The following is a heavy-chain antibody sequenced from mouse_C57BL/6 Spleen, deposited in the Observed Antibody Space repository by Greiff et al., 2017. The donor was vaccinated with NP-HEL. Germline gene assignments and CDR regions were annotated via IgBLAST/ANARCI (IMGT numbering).Heavy chain of an antibody. J-gene: IGHJ2*01. CDR2: INPSSGYT. CDR1: GYTFTSYW. V-gene: IGHV1-7*01. Sequence: LVESGAELAKPGASVKLSCKASGYTFTSYWMHWVKQRPGQGLVWIGSINPSSGYTKYNQKFKDKATLTADKSSSTAYMPLSSLTYEDSAVYYCARRTNWDYFDYWGQGTTLTVSS. D-gene: IGHD4-1*01. CDR3: ARRTNWDYFDY.